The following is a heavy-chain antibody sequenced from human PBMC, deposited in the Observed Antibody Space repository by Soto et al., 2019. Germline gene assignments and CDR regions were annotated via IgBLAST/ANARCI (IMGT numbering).Heavy chain of an antibody. Sequence: QVQLQESGPGLVKPSQTLSLTCTVSGGAISSGSYHWSWIRQHPGKGLEWIGHISYSGTTYYNPSLKTRVTISVDTSNHKFSLRLSAVTAADTAVYYCARAFRTGSLLGVVRVLYYFDFWGQGTLVTVSS. CDR1: GGAISSGSYH. J-gene: IGHJ4*02. CDR3: ARAFRTGSLLGVVRVLYYFDF. CDR2: ISYSGTT. D-gene: IGHD3-3*01. V-gene: IGHV4-31*03.